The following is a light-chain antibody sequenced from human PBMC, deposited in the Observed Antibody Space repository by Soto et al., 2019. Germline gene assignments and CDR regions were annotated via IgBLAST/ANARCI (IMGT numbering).Light chain of an antibody. V-gene: IGKV4-1*01. Sequence: DIVMTQSPDSLAVSLGERATINFNAIQIVLYSSNNKNYLAWYQQKPGQPPKLLIYWASTRESGVPDRFSGSGSGTDFTLTISSLQAEDVAVYYCQQYYGPPRTFGQGTKVDI. J-gene: IGKJ1*01. CDR3: QQYYGPPRT. CDR2: WAS. CDR1: QIVLYSSNNKNY.